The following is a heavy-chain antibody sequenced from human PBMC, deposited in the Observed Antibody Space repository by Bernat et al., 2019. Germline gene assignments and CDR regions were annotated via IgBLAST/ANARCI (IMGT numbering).Heavy chain of an antibody. Sequence: QVQLVQSGAEVKKPGSSVKVSCKASGGTFSSYSISWVRQAPGQGLEWVGRIIPIFGTANYAQKYQGRVTITADTSTSTAYMELSSLRSEDTAVYYCARVSSSWPPNWFDPWGQGTLVTVSS. CDR3: ARVSSSWPPNWFDP. J-gene: IGHJ5*02. V-gene: IGHV1-69*06. CDR1: GGTFSSYS. D-gene: IGHD6-13*01. CDR2: IIPIFGTA.